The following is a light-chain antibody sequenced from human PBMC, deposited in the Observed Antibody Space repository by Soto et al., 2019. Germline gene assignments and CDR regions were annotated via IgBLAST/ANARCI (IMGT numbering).Light chain of an antibody. CDR3: QSYDSSLSGV. V-gene: IGLV1-40*01. CDR1: SSNIGSNY. CDR2: GNS. Sequence: QSALTQPPSTSGTPGQRVTISCSGSSSNIGSNYVHWYQQFPGTAPKLLIYGNSNRPSGVPDRFSGSKSGTSASLAITGLQAEDEADYYCQSYDSSLSGVFGSGTKVTVL. J-gene: IGLJ1*01.